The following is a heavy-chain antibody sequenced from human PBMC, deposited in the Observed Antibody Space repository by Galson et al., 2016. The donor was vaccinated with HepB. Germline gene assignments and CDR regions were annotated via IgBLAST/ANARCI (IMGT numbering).Heavy chain of an antibody. V-gene: IGHV3-30*04. Sequence: SLRLSCAASGFSFSRYAMHWVRQAPGKGLEWVAVISHEGRKTYYADSVKGRFTISRDNSKNSLDLQMSTLRADDTAVYFCAKKGGARYFDWLLKNGYVQHWGQGTLVTVSS. J-gene: IGHJ1*01. CDR3: AKKGGARYFDWLLKNGYVQH. CDR1: GFSFSRYA. CDR2: ISHEGRKT. D-gene: IGHD3-9*01.